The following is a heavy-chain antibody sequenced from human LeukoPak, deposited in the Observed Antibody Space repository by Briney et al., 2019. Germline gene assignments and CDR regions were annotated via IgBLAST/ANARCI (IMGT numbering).Heavy chain of an antibody. D-gene: IGHD3-22*01. CDR2: ISGGGGNT. J-gene: IGHJ4*02. V-gene: IGHV3-23*01. CDR1: GFTFRFYA. Sequence: GGSLRLSCAASGFTFRFYAISWVRQAPGKGLEWVSAISGGGGNTYYADSAKGRFTISRDNSKNTLYLQMNSLRVEDTAIHYCAKSDYYDSSGHPSSFDYWGQGTLVTVSS. CDR3: AKSDYYDSSGHPSSFDY.